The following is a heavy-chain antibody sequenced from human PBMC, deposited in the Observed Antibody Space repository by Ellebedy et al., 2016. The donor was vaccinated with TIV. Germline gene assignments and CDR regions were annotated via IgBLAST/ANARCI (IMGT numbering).Heavy chain of an antibody. CDR2: IYSGGST. D-gene: IGHD6-13*01. CDR3: ATYSSSSWYYNYGLDV. Sequence: PGGSLRLSCVASTFTVNANYMNWVRQAPGKGLEWVAVIYSGGSTSYADSVKGRFTISRDKSKNTVYLQMNSLRAEDTAEYYCATYSSSSWYYNYGLDVWGQGTTVSVSS. J-gene: IGHJ6*02. V-gene: IGHV3-53*01. CDR1: TFTVNANY.